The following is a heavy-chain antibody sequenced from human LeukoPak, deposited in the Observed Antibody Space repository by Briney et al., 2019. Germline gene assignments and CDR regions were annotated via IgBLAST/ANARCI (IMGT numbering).Heavy chain of an antibody. CDR1: GGSFSGYY. Sequence: SETLSLTCAVYGGSFSGYYWSWIRQPPGKGLEWIGEINHSGSTNYNPSLKSRVTISVDTSKNQFSLKLSSVTAADTAVYYCARHEFGELYNWFDPWGQGTLVTVSS. D-gene: IGHD3-10*01. J-gene: IGHJ5*02. CDR3: ARHEFGELYNWFDP. V-gene: IGHV4-34*01. CDR2: INHSGST.